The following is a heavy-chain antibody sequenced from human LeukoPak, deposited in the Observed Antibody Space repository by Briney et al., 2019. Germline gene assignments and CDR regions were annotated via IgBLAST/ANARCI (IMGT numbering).Heavy chain of an antibody. CDR3: ARDRGLGVY. V-gene: IGHV4-34*01. D-gene: IGHD3-10*01. Sequence: SETLSLTCAVYGGSFSGYYWSWIRQPPGKGLEWIGEINHSGSTNYNPSLKSRVTISVDTSKNQFSLKLSSVTAADTAVYYCARDRGLGVYWGQGTLVTVSS. CDR2: INHSGST. CDR1: GGSFSGYY. J-gene: IGHJ4*02.